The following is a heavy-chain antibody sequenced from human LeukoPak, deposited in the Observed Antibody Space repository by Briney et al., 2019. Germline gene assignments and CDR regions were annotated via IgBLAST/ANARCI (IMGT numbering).Heavy chain of an antibody. Sequence: ASVKVSCKASGGTFSSYAISWVRQAPGQGLEWMGRIIPILGIANYAQKFQGRVTMTRDTSTSTVYMELSSLRSEDTAVYYCARISYPAGFDYWGQGTLVTVSS. CDR2: IIPILGIA. V-gene: IGHV1-69*04. CDR1: GGTFSSYA. CDR3: ARISYPAGFDY. J-gene: IGHJ4*02.